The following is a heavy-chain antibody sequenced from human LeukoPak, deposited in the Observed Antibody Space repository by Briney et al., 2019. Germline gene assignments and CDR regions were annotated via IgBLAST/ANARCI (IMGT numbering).Heavy chain of an antibody. D-gene: IGHD3-10*01. CDR2: IHPGGETT. CDR1: GFTFSSYA. J-gene: IGHJ6*02. CDR3: AKVPYSDYGSGRRPFVDV. V-gene: IGHV3-23*01. Sequence: GGSLRLSCAASGFTFSSYAMSELGQAPPKGLPGVSSIHPGGETTYYADSVKGRFTISRDNSKNTLFLLMNSLRAEDTAIHYCAKVPYSDYGSGRRPFVDVWDQGTTVAVSS.